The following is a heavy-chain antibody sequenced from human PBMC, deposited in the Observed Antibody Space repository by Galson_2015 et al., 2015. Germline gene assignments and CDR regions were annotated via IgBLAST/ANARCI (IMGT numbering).Heavy chain of an antibody. D-gene: IGHD3-22*01. CDR2: IDPSDSYT. CDR1: GYSFTSYW. V-gene: IGHV5-10-1*01. J-gene: IGHJ4*02. CDR3: ASHISNYYDSSGYIDY. Sequence: QSGAEVKKPGESLRISCKGSGYSFTSYWISWVRQMPGKGLEWMGRIDPSDSYTNYSPSFQGHVTISADKSISTAYLQWSSLKASDTAMYYRASHISNYYDSSGYIDYWGQGTLVTVSS.